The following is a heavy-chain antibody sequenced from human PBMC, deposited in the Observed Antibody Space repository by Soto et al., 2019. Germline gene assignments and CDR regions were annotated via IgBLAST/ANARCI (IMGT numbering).Heavy chain of an antibody. D-gene: IGHD6-6*01. Sequence: SETLSLTCTVSGDSISSSGYYWNWIRQRPGKGREWIGFIYYTGDTYYSPSLKSRVTILVDTSKNQFSLKLSSVTAADTAVYFCARFDNYSSPSYSLDFWGPGTLVTVS. J-gene: IGHJ4*02. CDR1: GDSISSSGYY. V-gene: IGHV4-31*03. CDR3: ARFDNYSSPSYSLDF. CDR2: IYYTGDT.